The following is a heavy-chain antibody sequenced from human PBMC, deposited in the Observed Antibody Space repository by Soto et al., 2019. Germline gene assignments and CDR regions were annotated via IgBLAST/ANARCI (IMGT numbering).Heavy chain of an antibody. CDR2: IYHSGST. V-gene: IGHV4-30-2*01. Sequence: QLQLQESGSGLVKPSQTQSLTCAVSGGSISSGGYSWSWIRQPPGKGLEWIGYIYHSGSTYYNPSLQSRVTISVDRSRNQFSLRLSSVTAADTAVYYCAGGIAARPLGYWGQGTLVTVSS. CDR3: AGGIAARPLGY. CDR1: GGSISSGGYS. D-gene: IGHD6-6*01. J-gene: IGHJ4*02.